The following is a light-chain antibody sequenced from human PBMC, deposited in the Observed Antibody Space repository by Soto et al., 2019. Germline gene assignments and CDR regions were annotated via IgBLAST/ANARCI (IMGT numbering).Light chain of an antibody. J-gene: IGLJ2*01. CDR1: SSDVGGYNY. Sequence: QSALTQPPSASGSPGQSVTISCTGTSSDVGGYNYVSWYQQHPGKAPKLMIYEVSQRPSGAPDRFSGSKSGNTASLTVSGLQAEDEADYYCSSYAGSDNLVFGGGTQLTVL. CDR3: SSYAGSDNLV. V-gene: IGLV2-8*01. CDR2: EVS.